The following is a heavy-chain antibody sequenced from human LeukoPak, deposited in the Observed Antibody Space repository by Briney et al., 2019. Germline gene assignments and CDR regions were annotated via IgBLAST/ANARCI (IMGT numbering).Heavy chain of an antibody. V-gene: IGHV3-30-3*01. CDR3: ARSSRIVGYSPFDY. CDR2: ISYDGSNK. Sequence: GRSLRLSCAASGFTFSSYAMHWVRQAPGKGLEWVAVISYDGSNKYYADSVKGRFTISRDNSKNTLYLQVNSLRAEDTAVYYCARSSRIVGYSPFDYWGQGTLVAVSS. D-gene: IGHD1-26*01. J-gene: IGHJ4*02. CDR1: GFTFSSYA.